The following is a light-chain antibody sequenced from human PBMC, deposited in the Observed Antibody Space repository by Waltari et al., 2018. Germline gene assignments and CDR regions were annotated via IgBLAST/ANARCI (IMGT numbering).Light chain of an antibody. CDR2: DAS. V-gene: IGKV1-33*01. CDR3: QQFHSLPYT. J-gene: IGKJ2*01. CDR1: QDITTS. Sequence: DIQMTQSPSSLSASVGDRVTFTCQATQDITTSLSWFQQKPGEAPRLLIYDASTLQPGVPSRFSGTGSATGFSLTITSLQLDDSATYYCQQFHSLPYTFARGTKLHSK.